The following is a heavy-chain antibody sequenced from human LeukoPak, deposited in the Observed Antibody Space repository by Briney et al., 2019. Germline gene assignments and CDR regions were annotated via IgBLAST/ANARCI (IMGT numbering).Heavy chain of an antibody. J-gene: IGHJ6*03. V-gene: IGHV1-46*01. CDR1: GYTFTSYY. Sequence: GASVKVSCKASGYTFTSYYMHWVRQAPGQGLEWMGIINPSGGSTSYAQKFQGRVTMTRDMSTSTVYMELSSLRSADTAVYYCARDPYSNYPYYYYYMDVWGKGTTVTVSS. CDR3: ARDPYSNYPYYYYYMDV. D-gene: IGHD4-11*01. CDR2: INPSGGST.